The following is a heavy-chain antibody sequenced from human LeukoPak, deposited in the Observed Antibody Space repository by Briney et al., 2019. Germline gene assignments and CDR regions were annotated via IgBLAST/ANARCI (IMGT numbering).Heavy chain of an antibody. Sequence: GGSLRLSCAASGFTFSTYSMNWVRQAPGKGLEWVSCISSSSSNILYADSVKGRFTISRDNAKNSLYLQMNSLRPEDTAVYYCARDEGVKPATITLQYWGQGALVTVSS. CDR3: ARDEGVKPATITLQY. J-gene: IGHJ4*02. CDR2: ISSSSSNI. CDR1: GFTFSTYS. D-gene: IGHD5-24*01. V-gene: IGHV3-21*06.